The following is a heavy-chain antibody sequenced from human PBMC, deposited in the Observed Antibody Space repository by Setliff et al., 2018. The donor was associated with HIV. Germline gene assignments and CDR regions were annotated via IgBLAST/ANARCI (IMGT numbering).Heavy chain of an antibody. CDR1: GYTFTSFG. D-gene: IGHD1-26*01. J-gene: IGHJ4*02. Sequence: ASVKVSCKASGYTFTSFGITWARQAPGQRPEWLGWINPYNGIANYAQNSQGRVSMTTDTSTRTAYMELRSLRFDDTAIYYCARDLFRRVGPFQPPGYWGQGTLVTVSS. CDR2: INPYNGIA. CDR3: ARDLFRRVGPFQPPGY. V-gene: IGHV1-18*01.